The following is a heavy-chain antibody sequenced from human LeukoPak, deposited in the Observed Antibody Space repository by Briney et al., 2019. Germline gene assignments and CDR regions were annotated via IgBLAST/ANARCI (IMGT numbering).Heavy chain of an antibody. CDR3: ARDPMDV. Sequence: GGSLRLSCAASAFTFSNYKMNWVRQAPGKGLEWVSSISSSSSYIYYADSVKGRFTISRDNAKNSLFLRMNSLKTEDTAVYYCARDPMDVWGQGTTVTASS. V-gene: IGHV3-21*01. J-gene: IGHJ6*02. CDR2: ISSSSSYI. CDR1: AFTFSNYK.